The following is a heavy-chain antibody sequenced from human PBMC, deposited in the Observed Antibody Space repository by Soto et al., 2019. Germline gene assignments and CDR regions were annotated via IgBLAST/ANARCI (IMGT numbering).Heavy chain of an antibody. D-gene: IGHD3-10*01. CDR1: GGSFSGYY. V-gene: IGHV4-34*01. CDR2: INHSGST. CDR3: ARGYGRNSDY. J-gene: IGHJ4*02. Sequence: PSETLSLTCAVYGGSFSGYYWSWIRQPPGKGLEWIGEINHSGSTNYNPSLKSRVTISVDTSKNQFSPKLSSVTAADTAVYYCARGYGRNSDYWGQGTLVTVSS.